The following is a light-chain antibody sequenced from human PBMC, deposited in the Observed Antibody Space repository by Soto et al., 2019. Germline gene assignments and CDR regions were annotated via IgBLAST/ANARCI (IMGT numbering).Light chain of an antibody. Sequence: DIQLTQSPSTLSASVGDRLSITCRASQSVSYYVNWYQQKEGKAPKLLIYAASSLQSGVPSRFSGSGSGTDFTLTISSLQPEYFATYYCQHSHSTPLSFGGGTRVEIK. CDR2: AAS. CDR3: QHSHSTPLS. CDR1: QSVSYY. J-gene: IGKJ4*01. V-gene: IGKV1-39*01.